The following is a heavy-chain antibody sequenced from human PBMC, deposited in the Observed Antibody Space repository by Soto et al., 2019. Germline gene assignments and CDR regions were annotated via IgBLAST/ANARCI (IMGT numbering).Heavy chain of an antibody. J-gene: IGHJ4*02. V-gene: IGHV1-2*02. CDR2: INPNSGGT. D-gene: IGHD2-2*01. Sequence: QVQLVQSGAEVKKPGASVKVSCKASGYTFTGYYMHWVRQAPGQGLEWMGWINPNSGGTNYAQKFQGRVTITADESTSTAYMELSSLRSEDTAVYYCARSFEPAAIVSQEYWGQGTLVTVSS. CDR1: GYTFTGYY. CDR3: ARSFEPAAIVSQEY.